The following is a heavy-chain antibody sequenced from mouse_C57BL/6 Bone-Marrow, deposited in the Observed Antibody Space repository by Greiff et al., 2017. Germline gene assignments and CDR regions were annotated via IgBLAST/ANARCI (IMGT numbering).Heavy chain of an antibody. CDR1: GYTFTDYY. D-gene: IGHD3-3*01. Sequence: EVKLVESGPVLVKPGASVKMSCKASGYTFTDYYMNWVKQSHGKSLEWIGVINPYNGGTSYNQKFKGKATLTVDKSSSTAYMELNSLTSEDSAVYYCAREGLGFAYWGQGTLVTVSA. V-gene: IGHV1-19*01. J-gene: IGHJ3*01. CDR2: INPYNGGT. CDR3: AREGLGFAY.